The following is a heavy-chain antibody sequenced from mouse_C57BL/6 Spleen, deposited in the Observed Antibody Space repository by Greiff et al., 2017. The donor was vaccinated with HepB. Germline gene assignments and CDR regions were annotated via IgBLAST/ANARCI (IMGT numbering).Heavy chain of an antibody. J-gene: IGHJ2*01. CDR2: IHPNSGST. D-gene: IGHD2-3*01. CDR3: ARSGKSLLVSDY. CDR1: GYTFTSYW. V-gene: IGHV1-64*01. Sequence: QVQLQQPGAELVKPGASVKLSCKASGYTFTSYWMHWVKQRPGQGLEWIGMIHPNSGSTNYNEKFKSKATLTVDKSSSTAYMQLSSLTSEDSAVYYCARSGKSLLVSDYWGQGTTLTVSS.